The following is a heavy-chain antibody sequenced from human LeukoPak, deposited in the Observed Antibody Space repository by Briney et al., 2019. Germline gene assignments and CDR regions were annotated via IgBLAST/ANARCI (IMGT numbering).Heavy chain of an antibody. J-gene: IGHJ3*02. Sequence: SETLSLTCTVSGGSISTYYWSWIRQPPGKGLEWIAYIDYRGSTTYNPSLRSRVTISVDTSRDQFSLKLSSVTAADTAVYYCARSRSGYSYDHAAFEIWGQGTMVTVSS. CDR3: ARSRSGYSYDHAAFEI. D-gene: IGHD5-18*01. CDR2: IDYRGST. V-gene: IGHV4-59*01. CDR1: GGSISTYY.